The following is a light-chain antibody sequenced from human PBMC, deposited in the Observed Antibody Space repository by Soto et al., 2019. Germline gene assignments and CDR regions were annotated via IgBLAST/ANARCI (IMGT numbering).Light chain of an antibody. CDR3: QQYGSLPLS. CDR2: DAS. V-gene: IGKV1-33*01. CDR1: QGGKKY. J-gene: IGKJ4*01. Sequence: DIQMTQSPSSLSASVGDRVTITCQASQGGKKYLSWYQQKPGKAPKLLVYDASTLEVGVPSRFIGSGSGTHFTFTSRSLEPADFATYFCQQYGSLPLSFGGWTKV.